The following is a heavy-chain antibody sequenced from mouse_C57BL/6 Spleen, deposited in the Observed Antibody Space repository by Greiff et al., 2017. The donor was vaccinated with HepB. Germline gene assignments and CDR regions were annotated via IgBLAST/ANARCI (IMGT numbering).Heavy chain of an antibody. CDR3: ARRDYDYDYFDY. V-gene: IGHV5-6*01. CDR2: ISSGGSYT. D-gene: IGHD2-4*01. J-gene: IGHJ2*01. Sequence: EVHLVESGGDLVKPGGSLKLSCAASGFTFSSYGMSWVRQTPDKRLEWVATISSGGSYTYYPDSVKGRFTISRDNAKNTLYLQMSSLKSEDTAMYYCARRDYDYDYFDYWGQGTTLTVSS. CDR1: GFTFSSYG.